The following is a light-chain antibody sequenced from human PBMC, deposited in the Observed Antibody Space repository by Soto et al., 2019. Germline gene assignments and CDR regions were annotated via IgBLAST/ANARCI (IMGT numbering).Light chain of an antibody. V-gene: IGKV1-39*01. Sequence: DIQMTQSPSSLSASVGDRVTNTCRASQSISNYLSWYQQKPGKAPKLLINVASTLQSGVPSRFSGSGSGTDFTLAISSLQPEDFATYYCQQSSSTPQTFGGGTRVEIK. CDR3: QQSSSTPQT. CDR1: QSISNY. CDR2: VAS. J-gene: IGKJ4*01.